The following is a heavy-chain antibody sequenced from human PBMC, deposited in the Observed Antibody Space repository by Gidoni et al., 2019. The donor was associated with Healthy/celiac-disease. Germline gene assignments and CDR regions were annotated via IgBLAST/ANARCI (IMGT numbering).Heavy chain of an antibody. CDR2: ISSSGSTI. D-gene: IGHD2-21*02. CDR3: ARSYCGGDCSPIAFDI. J-gene: IGHJ3*02. V-gene: IGHV3-11*01. Sequence: GSLRLSCAASGFTFSDYYMRWIRQAPGKGLEWVSYISSSGSTIYYADSVKGRFTISRDNAKNSLYLQMNSLRAEDTAVYYCARSYCGGDCSPIAFDIWGQGTMVTVSS. CDR1: GFTFSDYY.